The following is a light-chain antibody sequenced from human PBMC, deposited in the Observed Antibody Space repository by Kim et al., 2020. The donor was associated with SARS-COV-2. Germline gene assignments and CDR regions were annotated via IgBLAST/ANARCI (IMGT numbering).Light chain of an antibody. CDR3: QQAYDFPLT. V-gene: IGKV1-12*01. CDR2: AAS. J-gene: IGKJ4*01. CDR1: QGIGAW. Sequence: SVGDKVTITCRASQGIGAWLAWYQQKPGKAPKVLIYAASTVQSGVPSRFSGRGSRTDFNLTISSLQAEDSATYYCQQAYDFPLTFGGGTKVDIK.